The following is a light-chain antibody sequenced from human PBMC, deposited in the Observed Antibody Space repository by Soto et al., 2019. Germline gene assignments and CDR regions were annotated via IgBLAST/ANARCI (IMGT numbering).Light chain of an antibody. CDR2: EVT. CDR3: ASYTSDRIRG. V-gene: IGLV2-18*02. CDR1: SSDVGRYNR. Sequence: QSALTQPPSVSGSPGQSVTISCTGTSSDVGRYNRVSWYRQPPGTAPKLIIYEVTNRLSGVPVSFSASKSANTASLTISGLQAGDEAAYYCASYTSDRIRGVGGGDQADRP. J-gene: IGLJ2*01.